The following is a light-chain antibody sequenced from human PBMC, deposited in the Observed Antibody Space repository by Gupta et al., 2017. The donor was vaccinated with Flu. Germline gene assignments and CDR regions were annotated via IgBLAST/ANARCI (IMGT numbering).Light chain of an antibody. CDR2: TGD. V-gene: IGLV1-44*01. CDR1: SYLGSGV. Sequence: SYLGSGVVNWYQQLPGAAPTLLLFTGDQRASGVPDRVSGSRSGTSASLAVSGLQSEDESFYFCAIWDDSLNRLVFGGGTRLTVL. CDR3: AIWDDSLNRLV. J-gene: IGLJ2*01.